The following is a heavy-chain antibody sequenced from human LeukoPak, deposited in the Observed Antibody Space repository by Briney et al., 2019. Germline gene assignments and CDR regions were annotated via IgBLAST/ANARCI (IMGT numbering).Heavy chain of an antibody. CDR1: GDSVSSNSAA. Sequence: SQTLSLTCAISGDSVSSNSAAWNWIRQSPSRGLEWLGRTYYRSKWYNDYAVSVKSRITINPYTSKNQFSLQLNSVTPEDTAVYYCARERISMVRGAGDTFDVRGQGTRVTVSS. J-gene: IGHJ3*01. V-gene: IGHV6-1*01. CDR2: TYYRSKWYN. D-gene: IGHD3-10*01. CDR3: ARERISMVRGAGDTFDV.